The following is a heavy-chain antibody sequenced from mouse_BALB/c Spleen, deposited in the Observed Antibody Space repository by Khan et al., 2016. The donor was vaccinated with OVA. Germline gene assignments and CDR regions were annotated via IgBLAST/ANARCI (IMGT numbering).Heavy chain of an antibody. D-gene: IGHD2-1*01. CDR3: TRNGFGNYESWDY. V-gene: IGHV1-5*01. Sequence: VQLQQSGTVLARPGASVKMSCKGSGYTFTNYLMHWVKQRPGQGLEWIGVIYPGNSDTNYNQKFKGKAKLTAVTSTSTAYMELNSLTNEDSAVYYCTRNGFGNYESWDYWGQGTTLTVSS. J-gene: IGHJ2*01. CDR2: IYPGNSDT. CDR1: GYTFTNYL.